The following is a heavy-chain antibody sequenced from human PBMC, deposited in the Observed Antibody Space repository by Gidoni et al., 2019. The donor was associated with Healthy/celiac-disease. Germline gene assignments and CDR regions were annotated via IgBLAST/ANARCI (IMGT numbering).Heavy chain of an antibody. Sequence: QVQLQQWGAGLLTPSETLSLTCAVYGGSFSGYYWSWSRPPPGKGLEWSGEINHSGSTNYNPSLKSRVTISVDTSKNQFSLKLSSVTAADTAVYYCARGPIAARPGYWGQGTLVTVSS. J-gene: IGHJ4*02. CDR3: ARGPIAARPGY. V-gene: IGHV4-34*01. CDR1: GGSFSGYY. D-gene: IGHD6-6*01. CDR2: INHSGST.